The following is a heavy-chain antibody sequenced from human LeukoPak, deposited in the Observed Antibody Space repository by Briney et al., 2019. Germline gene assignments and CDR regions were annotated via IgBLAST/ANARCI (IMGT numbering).Heavy chain of an antibody. D-gene: IGHD2-8*01. J-gene: IGHJ4*02. CDR3: ATKVDIVLIFY. Sequence: QTGGSLRLSCAASGFTFSTYAMHWVRQAPGKGLEWVAVISYDGSNKYYADSVKGRFTISRDNSKNTLYLQMNSLRAEDTAVYYCATKVDIVLIFYWGQGTLVTVSS. V-gene: IGHV3-30-3*01. CDR1: GFTFSTYA. CDR2: ISYDGSNK.